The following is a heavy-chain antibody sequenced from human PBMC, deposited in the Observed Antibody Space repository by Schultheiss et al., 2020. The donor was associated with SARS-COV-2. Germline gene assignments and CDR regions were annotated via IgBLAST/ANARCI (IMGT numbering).Heavy chain of an antibody. D-gene: IGHD3-10*01. CDR2: INPNSGGT. CDR3: ASGSYGSGSYYTPSVFRYYYYGMDV. Sequence: SVKVSCKASGGTFSSYAISWVRQAPGQGLEWMGWINPNSGGTNYAQKFQGRVTITADESTSTAYMELSSLRSEDTAVYYCASGSYGSGSYYTPSVFRYYYYGMDVWGQGTTVTVSS. J-gene: IGHJ6*02. CDR1: GGTFSSYA. V-gene: IGHV1-69*13.